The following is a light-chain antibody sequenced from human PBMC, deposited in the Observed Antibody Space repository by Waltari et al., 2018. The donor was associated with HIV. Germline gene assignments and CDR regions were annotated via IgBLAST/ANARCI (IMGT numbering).Light chain of an antibody. CDR2: DNN. CDR1: NSNIGADYG. J-gene: IGLJ2*01. V-gene: IGLV1-40*01. CDR3: QSYDSGLGGV. Sequence: QSVLTQPPSVSGAPGQSVTISCTRGNSNIGADYGVHWYRQLPGTAPKLPSYDNNHRPACLPYRLSGSKSGTSASLAITGLQGEDESDYYCQSYDSGLGGVFGGGTKLIVL.